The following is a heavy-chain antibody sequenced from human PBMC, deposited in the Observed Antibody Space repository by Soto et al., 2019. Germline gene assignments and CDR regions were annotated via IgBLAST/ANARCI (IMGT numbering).Heavy chain of an antibody. CDR1: GFTFSTYA. CDR2: ISGSAGST. CDR3: AKSYYGSGTLVHPFDY. J-gene: IGHJ4*02. V-gene: IGHV3-23*01. Sequence: GGSLRLSCAASGFTFSTYAMSWVRQAPGKGLEWVSSISGSAGSTYYAASVKGRFTISRDNSKNTLYLEVNSLRTEDTAVYHCAKSYYGSGTLVHPFDYWGQGTLVTVSS. D-gene: IGHD3-10*01.